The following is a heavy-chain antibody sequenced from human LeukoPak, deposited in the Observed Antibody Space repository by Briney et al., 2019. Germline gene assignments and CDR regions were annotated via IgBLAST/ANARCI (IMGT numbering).Heavy chain of an antibody. CDR3: ARRNGGLRFLEWRFDY. J-gene: IGHJ4*02. D-gene: IGHD3-3*01. CDR2: IKQDGSEE. V-gene: IGHV3-7*01. CDR1: GFTFSSYW. Sequence: GGSLRLSCAASGFTFSSYWMSWVRQAPGKGLEWVANIKQDGSEEYYVDSVKGRFTISRDNAKNSLYLQMNSLRAEDTAVYYCARRNGGLRFLEWRFDYWGQGTLVTVSS.